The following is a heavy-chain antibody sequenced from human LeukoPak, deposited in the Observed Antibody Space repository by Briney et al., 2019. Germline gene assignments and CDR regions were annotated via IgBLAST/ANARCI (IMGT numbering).Heavy chain of an antibody. CDR2: INHSGST. D-gene: IGHD1-7*01. J-gene: IGHJ6*02. Sequence: PSETLSLTCAVYGGSFSGYYWSWIRQPPVKGLEWIGEINHSGSTNYNPSLKSRVTISVDTSKNQFSLKLSSVTAADTAVYYCARDTRYFKLELRLGYYGMDVWGQGTTVTVSS. CDR3: ARDTRYFKLELRLGYYGMDV. V-gene: IGHV4-34*01. CDR1: GGSFSGYY.